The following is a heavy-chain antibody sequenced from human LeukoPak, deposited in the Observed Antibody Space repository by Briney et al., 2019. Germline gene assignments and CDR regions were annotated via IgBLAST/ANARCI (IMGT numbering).Heavy chain of an antibody. CDR3: ARGHSSGWSKFYYGMDV. V-gene: IGHV3-23*01. D-gene: IGHD6-19*01. Sequence: PGRSLRLSCAASGFTFSSYAMSWVRQAPGKGLEWVSAISGSGGSTYYADSVKGRFTISRDNSKNTLYLQMNSLRADDTAVYYCARGHSSGWSKFYYGMDVWGQGTTVTVSS. CDR2: ISGSGGST. CDR1: GFTFSSYA. J-gene: IGHJ6*02.